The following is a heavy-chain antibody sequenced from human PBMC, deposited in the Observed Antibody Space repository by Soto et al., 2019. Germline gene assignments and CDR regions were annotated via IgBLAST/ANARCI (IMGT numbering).Heavy chain of an antibody. J-gene: IGHJ4*02. CDR3: ARDSSGWYFFDY. CDR1: GYTFTSYA. V-gene: IGHV1-3*01. D-gene: IGHD6-19*01. CDR2: INAGNGNT. Sequence: GASVKVSCKASGYTFTSYAMHWVRQAPGQRLEWMGWINAGNGNTKCSQKFQGRVTITRDTSASTAYMELSSLRSEDTAVYYCARDSSGWYFFDYWGQGTLVTVSS.